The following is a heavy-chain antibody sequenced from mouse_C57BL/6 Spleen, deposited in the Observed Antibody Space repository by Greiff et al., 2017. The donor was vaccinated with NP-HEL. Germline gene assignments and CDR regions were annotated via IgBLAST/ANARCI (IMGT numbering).Heavy chain of an antibody. CDR3: ARTGTFAY. Sequence: EVKLMESGPELVKPGASVKISCKASGYSFTGYYMNWVKQSPEKSLEWIGEINPSTGGTTYNQKFKAKATLTVDKSSSTAYMQLKSLTSEDSAVYYCARTGTFAYWGQGTLVTVSA. D-gene: IGHD4-1*01. CDR2: INPSTGGT. J-gene: IGHJ3*01. CDR1: GYSFTGYY. V-gene: IGHV1-42*01.